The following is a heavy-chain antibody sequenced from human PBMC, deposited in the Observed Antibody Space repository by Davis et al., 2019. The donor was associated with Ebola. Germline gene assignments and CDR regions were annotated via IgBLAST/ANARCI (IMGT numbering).Heavy chain of an antibody. CDR1: GYTFTSYY. Sequence: AASVKVSCKAFGYTFTSYYIHWVRQAPGQGLEWMGIVNPSGGSTTYAQKFQGRVTMTRGTSTGTVYMELSSLRSEDTAVYYCASGTYYGSGSYIDYWGQGTLVTVSS. CDR3: ASGTYYGSGSYIDY. V-gene: IGHV1-46*01. J-gene: IGHJ4*02. D-gene: IGHD3-10*01. CDR2: VNPSGGST.